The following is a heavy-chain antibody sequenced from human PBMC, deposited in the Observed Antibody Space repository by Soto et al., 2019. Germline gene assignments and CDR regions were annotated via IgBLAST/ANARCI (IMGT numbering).Heavy chain of an antibody. D-gene: IGHD3-22*01. CDR3: ARGLYYYDSSGYYPMYYCDY. CDR2: ISAYNGNT. J-gene: IGHJ4*02. V-gene: IGHV1-18*01. CDR1: GYTFTSSG. Sequence: QVQLVQSGAEVKKPGASVKVSCKASGYTFTSSGIIWVRQAPGQGLEWMGWISAYNGNTNYAQKLQGRVTMTTDTSTSKAYMELRSLRSDDTAVYYCARGLYYYDSSGYYPMYYCDYCGQGPLVTVSS.